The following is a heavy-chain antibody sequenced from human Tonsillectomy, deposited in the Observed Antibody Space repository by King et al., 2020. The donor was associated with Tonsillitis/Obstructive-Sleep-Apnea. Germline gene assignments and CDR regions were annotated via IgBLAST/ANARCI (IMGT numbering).Heavy chain of an antibody. J-gene: IGHJ1*01. D-gene: IGHD1-26*01. CDR3: AREGGRYYRGYFQH. V-gene: IGHV3-7*03. Sequence: VQLVESGGGLVQPGGSLRLSCAASGFTFSSYWMSWVRQAPGKGLEWVANIKQDGSEKYYVDSVKGRFTISRDNAKNSLYLQMNSLRAEDTAVYYCAREGGRYYRGYFQHWGQGTLVTVSS. CDR1: GFTFSSYW. CDR2: IKQDGSEK.